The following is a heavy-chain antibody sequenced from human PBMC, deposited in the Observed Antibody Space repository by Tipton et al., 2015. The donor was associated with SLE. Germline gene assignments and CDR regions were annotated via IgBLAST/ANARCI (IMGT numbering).Heavy chain of an antibody. Sequence: TLSLTCTVSGGSISSYYWSWIRQPPGKGLEWIGYIYYSGSTNYNPSLKSRVPISVETSKNQFSLKLSSVTAADPAVYYCAGVRGRGYFQHWGQCTLVTVSS. CDR1: GGSISSYY. CDR2: IYYSGST. D-gene: IGHD3-10*01. V-gene: IGHV4-59*01. J-gene: IGHJ1*01. CDR3: AGVRGRGYFQH.